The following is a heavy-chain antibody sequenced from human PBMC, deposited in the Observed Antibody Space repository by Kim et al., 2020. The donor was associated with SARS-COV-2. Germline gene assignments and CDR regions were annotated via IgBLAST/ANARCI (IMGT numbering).Heavy chain of an antibody. J-gene: IGHJ4*02. CDR3: ARAWRPIAAAVVYY. Sequence: AQKFQGRVTMTRDTSTSTVYMELSSLRSEDTAVYYCARAWRPIAAAVVYYWGQGTLVTVSS. V-gene: IGHV1-46*01. D-gene: IGHD6-13*01.